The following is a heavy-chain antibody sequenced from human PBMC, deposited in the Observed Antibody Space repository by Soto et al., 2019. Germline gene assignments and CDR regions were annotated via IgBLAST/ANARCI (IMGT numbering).Heavy chain of an antibody. J-gene: IGHJ6*02. Sequence: QVQLQESGPGLEKPSETLSLSCTVSGGSISSYYWSWFRQSPGKRMEWIGYVHHSWGSSYNPSLQSRVAISIDSSKSQCSRKMPSVTATDTAVYYCARQGFGPLHGLVDIWGQWTTVTVSS. CDR1: GGSISSYY. CDR3: ARQGFGPLHGLVDI. D-gene: IGHD3-10*01. V-gene: IGHV4-59*08. CDR2: VHHSWGS.